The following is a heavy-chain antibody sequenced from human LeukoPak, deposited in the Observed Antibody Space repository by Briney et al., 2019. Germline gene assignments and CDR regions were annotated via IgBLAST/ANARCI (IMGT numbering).Heavy chain of an antibody. J-gene: IGHJ3*02. CDR1: GFTFSSSA. CDR3: TSIPRTTVTTFAAFDI. V-gene: IGHV3-73*01. Sequence: PGGSLRLSCAASGFTFSSSAMHWVRQASGKGLEWVGRIRSKANSYATAYAASVKGRFTISRDDSKNTAYLQMNSLKTEDTAVYYCTSIPRTTVTTFAAFDIWGQGTMVTVSS. CDR2: IRSKANSYAT. D-gene: IGHD4-17*01.